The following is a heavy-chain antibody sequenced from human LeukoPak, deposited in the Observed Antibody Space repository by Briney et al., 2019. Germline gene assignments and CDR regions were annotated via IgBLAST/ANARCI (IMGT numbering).Heavy chain of an antibody. CDR3: ARGGAGYAFDY. CDR1: GFTVSTNY. D-gene: IGHD5-12*01. J-gene: IGHJ4*02. V-gene: IGHV3-66*02. CDR2: ISSGGTP. Sequence: GGSLRLSCAASGFTVSTNYMSWVRQAPGKGLEWVSVISSGGTPYYADSVKGRFTISRDSSGNTLYLQMHSLRAEDTAVYYCARGGAGYAFDYWGQGTLVTVSS.